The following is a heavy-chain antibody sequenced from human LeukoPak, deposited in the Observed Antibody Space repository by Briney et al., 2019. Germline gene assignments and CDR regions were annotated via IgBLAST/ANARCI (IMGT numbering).Heavy chain of an antibody. V-gene: IGHV4-38-2*02. J-gene: IGHJ4*02. CDR3: ARDRWYYDSSGYYPFDY. D-gene: IGHD3-22*01. Sequence: SETLSLTCTVSGGSISSGYYWGWIRQPPGKGLEWIGSIYHSGSTYYNPSLKSRVTISVDTSKNQFSLKLSSVTAADTAVYYCARDRWYYDSSGYYPFDYWGQGTLVTVSS. CDR1: GGSISSGYY. CDR2: IYHSGST.